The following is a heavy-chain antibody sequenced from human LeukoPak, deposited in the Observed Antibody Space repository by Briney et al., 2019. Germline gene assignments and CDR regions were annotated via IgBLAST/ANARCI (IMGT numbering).Heavy chain of an antibody. D-gene: IGHD4-17*01. CDR3: ARGMTTGD. V-gene: IGHV3-7*05. CDR1: GFTFSSFW. CDR2: IKHDGSEK. Sequence: GGSLRLSCAASGFTFSSFWMNCVRQAPGKGLEWVANIKHDGSEKYYVDSVKGRFTISRDNAKSSLFLQMNSLRVEDTAVYYCARGMTTGDWGQGTLVTVSS. J-gene: IGHJ4*02.